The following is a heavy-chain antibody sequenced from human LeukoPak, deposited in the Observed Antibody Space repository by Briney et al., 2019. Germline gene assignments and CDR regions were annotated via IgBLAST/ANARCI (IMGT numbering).Heavy chain of an antibody. CDR1: GGSISSSSYY. J-gene: IGHJ4*02. CDR2: IYYSGST. D-gene: IGHD4-17*01. V-gene: IGHV4-39*01. CDR3: ASPTTMTTAIEY. Sequence: SETLSLTCTVSGGSISSSSYYWGWIRQPPGKGLEWIGSIYYSGSTYYNPSLKSRVTISVDTSKNQFSLNLGSVTAADTAGYYCASPTTMTTAIEYWGQGTLVTVSS.